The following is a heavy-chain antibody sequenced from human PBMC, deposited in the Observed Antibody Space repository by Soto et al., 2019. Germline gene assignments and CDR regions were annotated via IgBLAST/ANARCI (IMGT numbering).Heavy chain of an antibody. J-gene: IGHJ4*02. CDR3: ARGTYFDY. CDR1: GYTFTRNA. V-gene: IGHV1-18*01. CDR2: ISAYNDHT. Sequence: ASVKVSCKASGYTFTRNAIHWVRQAPGQRLEWVGWISAYNDHTNYAQKFQGRVTMTTDTSTSTAYMELRSLRSDDTAVYYCARGTYFDYWGQGTLVTVS. D-gene: IGHD1-1*01.